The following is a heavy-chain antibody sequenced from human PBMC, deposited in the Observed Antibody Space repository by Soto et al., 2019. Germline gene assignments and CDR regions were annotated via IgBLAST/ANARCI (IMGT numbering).Heavy chain of an antibody. J-gene: IGHJ6*02. CDR1: GFTFSSYW. V-gene: IGHV3-7*01. D-gene: IGHD6-19*01. CDR3: ARAPSSGYSSGLSHYYYYYGMDV. Sequence: GGSLRLSCAASGFTFSSYWMSWVRQAPGKGLEWVANIKQDGSEKYYVDSVKGRFTISRDNAKNSLYLQMNSLRAEDTAVYYCARAPSSGYSSGLSHYYYYYGMDVWGQGTTVTVSS. CDR2: IKQDGSEK.